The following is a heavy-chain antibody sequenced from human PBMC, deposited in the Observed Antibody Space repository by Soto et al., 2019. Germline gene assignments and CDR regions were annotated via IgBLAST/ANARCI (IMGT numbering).Heavy chain of an antibody. J-gene: IGHJ4*02. CDR2: IYYTGAT. V-gene: IGHV4-59*01. CDR1: RGSISSYY. Sequence: QVQLQESGPGLVRPSETLSLTCTVSRGSISSYYWSWIRQPPGKGLEWLGYIYYTGATNYNPSLKSRVTISLDTSQNQFSLHLSSVTAADTAVYYCATGRYYYGSEYWGQGTLVTVSS. CDR3: ATGRYYYGSEY. D-gene: IGHD3-10*01.